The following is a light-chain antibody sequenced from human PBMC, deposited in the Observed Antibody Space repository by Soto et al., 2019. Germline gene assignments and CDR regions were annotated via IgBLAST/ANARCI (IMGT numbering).Light chain of an antibody. V-gene: IGKV3-20*01. J-gene: IGKJ2*01. CDR1: QSVSSSY. Sequence: EIVLTQSPGTLSLSPGERATLSCRASQSVSSSYLAWYQQKAGQAPRLLIYGASSRATGIPYRFSGSGSGTEFALTISRLEPEDFAVYYCQQYGSSYTFGQGTKVEIK. CDR2: GAS. CDR3: QQYGSSYT.